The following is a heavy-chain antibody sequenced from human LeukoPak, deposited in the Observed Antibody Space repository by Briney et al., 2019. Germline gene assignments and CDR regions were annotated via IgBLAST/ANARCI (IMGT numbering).Heavy chain of an antibody. V-gene: IGHV3-23*01. CDR1: GFTFSSYA. D-gene: IGHD3-22*01. CDR2: ISGSGGCT. J-gene: IGHJ3*02. CDR3: AKDRFYYDSSGIDAFDI. Sequence: PGGSLRLSCAASGFTFSSYAMSWVRQAPGKGLEWVSAISGSGGCTYYADSVKGRFTISRDNSKNTLYLQMNSLRAEDTAVYYCAKDRFYYDSSGIDAFDIWGQGTMVTVSS.